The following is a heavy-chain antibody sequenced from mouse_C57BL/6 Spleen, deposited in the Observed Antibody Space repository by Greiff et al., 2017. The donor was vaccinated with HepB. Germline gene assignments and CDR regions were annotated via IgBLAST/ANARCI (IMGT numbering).Heavy chain of an antibody. V-gene: IGHV1-54*01. CDR1: GYAFTNYL. CDR2: INPGSGGT. Sequence: VQLQQSGAELVRPGTSVKVSCKASGYAFTNYLIEWVKQRPGQGLEWIGVINPGSGGTNYNEKFKGKATLTADKSSSTAYMQLSSLTSEDSAVYFCARSYSNYVGWYFDVWGTGTTVTVSS. D-gene: IGHD2-5*01. CDR3: ARSYSNYVGWYFDV. J-gene: IGHJ1*03.